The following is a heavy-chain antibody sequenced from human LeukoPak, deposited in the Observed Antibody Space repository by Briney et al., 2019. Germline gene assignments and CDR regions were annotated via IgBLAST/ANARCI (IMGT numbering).Heavy chain of an antibody. D-gene: IGHD1-14*01. CDR1: GGSFSGYY. V-gene: IGHV4-34*01. CDR2: INHSGST. J-gene: IGHJ4*02. Sequence: SETLSLTCAVYGGSFSGYYWSWIRQPPGKGLEWIGEINHSGSTNHNLSLKSRVTISVDTSKNQFSLKLSSVTAADTAVYYCARVARPARFDYWGQGTLVTVSS. CDR3: ARVARPARFDY.